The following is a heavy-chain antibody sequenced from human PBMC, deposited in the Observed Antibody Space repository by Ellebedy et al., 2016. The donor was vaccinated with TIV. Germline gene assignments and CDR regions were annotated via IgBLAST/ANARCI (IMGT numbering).Heavy chain of an antibody. V-gene: IGHV3-21*01. Sequence: PGGSLRLSCAASGFIFNHYSMNWVRQAPGKGLEWISSISSTGYYIYYADSVKGRFTISRDDAKNSLFLQMNSLRAEDTAVYYCARGVGSGWYRHYYGMDVWGQGTTVTVSS. CDR1: GFIFNHYS. J-gene: IGHJ6*02. CDR2: ISSTGYYI. CDR3: ARGVGSGWYRHYYGMDV. D-gene: IGHD6-19*01.